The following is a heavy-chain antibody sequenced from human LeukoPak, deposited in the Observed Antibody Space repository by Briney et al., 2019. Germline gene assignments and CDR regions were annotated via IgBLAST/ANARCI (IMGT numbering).Heavy chain of an antibody. Sequence: GGSLRLSCAASGFSFSDYYMSWVRQAPGKGLEWVANIKRDGSEKYYVDSVKGRFTISRDNAKNSLYLQMNSLRTEDTAVYYCARGRGSWYGVYFDYWGQGTLVTVSS. D-gene: IGHD6-13*01. J-gene: IGHJ4*02. CDR3: ARGRGSWYGVYFDY. V-gene: IGHV3-7*01. CDR1: GFSFSDYY. CDR2: IKRDGSEK.